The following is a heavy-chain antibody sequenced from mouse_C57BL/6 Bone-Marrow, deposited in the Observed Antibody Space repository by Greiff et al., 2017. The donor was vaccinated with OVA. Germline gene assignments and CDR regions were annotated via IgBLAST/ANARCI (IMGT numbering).Heavy chain of an antibody. Sequence: QVHVKQPGAELVRPGSSVKLSCKASGYTFTSYWMHWVKQRPIQGLEWIGNIDPSDSETHYNQKFKDKATLTVDKSSSTAYMQLSSLTSEDSAVYYCARTRYYYGSSYYYAMDYWGQGTSVTVSS. CDR3: ARTRYYYGSSYYYAMDY. CDR2: IDPSDSET. J-gene: IGHJ4*01. CDR1: GYTFTSYW. V-gene: IGHV1-52*01. D-gene: IGHD1-1*01.